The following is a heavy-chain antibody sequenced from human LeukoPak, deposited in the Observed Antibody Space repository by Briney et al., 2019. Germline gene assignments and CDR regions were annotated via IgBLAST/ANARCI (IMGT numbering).Heavy chain of an antibody. J-gene: IGHJ4*02. CDR1: GFTVSSNY. CDR3: ARGGTPGYSSGRIDY. CDR2: IYSAGNT. Sequence: GGSLRLSGVASGFTVSSNYMSWVRQAPGKGLEWVSVIYSAGNTYYADSVKGRFTISRHNSKNTLYLQMNSLRVEDTAVYYCARGGTPGYSSGRIDYWGQGTLVTVSS. D-gene: IGHD6-19*01. V-gene: IGHV3-53*04.